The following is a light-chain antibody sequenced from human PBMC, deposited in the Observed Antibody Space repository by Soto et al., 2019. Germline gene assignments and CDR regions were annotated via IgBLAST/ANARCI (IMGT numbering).Light chain of an antibody. Sequence: ILITQSSPRVYPSXPAGVTTPXXASQGISSYLAWYQQKPGKAPKPLIYAASTLQSGVPSRFSGSGSGTDFTLTISCLQSEDFATYYCQQYYSYPWTFGQGTKVDIK. CDR1: QGISSY. J-gene: IGKJ1*01. CDR2: AAS. CDR3: QQYYSYPWT. V-gene: IGKV1-8*01.